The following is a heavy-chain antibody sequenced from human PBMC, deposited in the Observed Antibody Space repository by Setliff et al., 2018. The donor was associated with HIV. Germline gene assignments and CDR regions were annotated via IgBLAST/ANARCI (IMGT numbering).Heavy chain of an antibody. J-gene: IGHJ3*02. Sequence: VKVSCKASGTIIDRYAISWVRQAPGQGLEWMGGIIPIFGTANYAEKFQGRVTFTADESTSTAYMEMSSLMSEDTAVYYCARVPEIPLPGLYTSWGAFDIWGQRTKVTVSS. CDR1: GTIIDRYA. V-gene: IGHV1-69*13. CDR2: IIPIFGTA. D-gene: IGHD2-2*01. CDR3: ARVPEIPLPGLYTSWGAFDI.